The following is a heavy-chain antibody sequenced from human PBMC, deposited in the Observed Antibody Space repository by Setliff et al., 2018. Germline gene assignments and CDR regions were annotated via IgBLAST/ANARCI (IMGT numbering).Heavy chain of an antibody. Sequence: SVKVSCKASGGTFNNYGVTWVRQAPGQGLEWMGGTIPFFGTTNYAQKFQGRVTITTDESTSTAYMELSSLRSEDTAVYYCARDLDYQYYYETSGRDAFDIWGLGTMVTVSS. CDR3: ARDLDYQYYYETSGRDAFDI. V-gene: IGHV1-69*05. D-gene: IGHD3-22*01. J-gene: IGHJ3*02. CDR1: GGTFNNYG. CDR2: TIPFFGTT.